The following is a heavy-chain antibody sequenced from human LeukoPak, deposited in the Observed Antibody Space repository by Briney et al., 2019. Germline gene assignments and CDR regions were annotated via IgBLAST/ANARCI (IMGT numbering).Heavy chain of an antibody. J-gene: IGHJ4*02. CDR2: ISAYNGLT. CDR1: GYTFNNFG. Sequence: GASVKVSCKASGYTFNNFGIHWVRQTPGQGLEWMGWISAYNGLTNYAENLQGRVTMTTDTSTSTAYMELRSLRSDDTAVYYCARASGYSYFDYWGQGTLVTVSS. CDR3: ARASGYSYFDY. V-gene: IGHV1-18*01. D-gene: IGHD5-12*01.